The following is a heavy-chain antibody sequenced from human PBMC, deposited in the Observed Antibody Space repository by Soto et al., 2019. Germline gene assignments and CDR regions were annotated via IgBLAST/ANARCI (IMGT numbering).Heavy chain of an antibody. CDR3: ARGAYYYDSSGYYYFDY. CDR1: GFTFSSYE. J-gene: IGHJ4*02. D-gene: IGHD3-22*01. V-gene: IGHV3-48*03. Sequence: GGSLRLSCVASGFTFSSYEMNWVRQAPGKGLEWISYVSGSGGTIYYADSVKGRFTISRDNAKNSLYLQMNSLRAGDTAVYYCARGAYYYDSSGYYYFDYWGQGTLVTVSS. CDR2: VSGSGGTI.